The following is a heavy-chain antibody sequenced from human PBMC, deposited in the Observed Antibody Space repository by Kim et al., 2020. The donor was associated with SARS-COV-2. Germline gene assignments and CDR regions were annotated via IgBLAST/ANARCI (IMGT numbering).Heavy chain of an antibody. CDR2: ISYDGSNK. Sequence: GGSLRLSCAASGFAFSSYAMHWVRQAPGKGLEWVTLISYDGSNKYYSDSVKGRFTISRDNSKNTLYLQMNSLRAEDTAVYYCARSVGGSYWYFDLWGRG. CDR3: ARSVGGSYWYFDL. J-gene: IGHJ2*01. CDR1: GFAFSSYA. D-gene: IGHD1-26*01. V-gene: IGHV3-30-3*01.